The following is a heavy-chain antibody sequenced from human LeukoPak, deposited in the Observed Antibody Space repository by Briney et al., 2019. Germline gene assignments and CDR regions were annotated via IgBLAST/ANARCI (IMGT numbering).Heavy chain of an antibody. V-gene: IGHV3-11*06. D-gene: IGHD6-19*01. Sequence: GGSLRLSCAASGSTFSDYYMSWIRQAPGKGLEWVSSISSSSSYIYYADSVKGRFTISRDNAKNSLYLQMNSLRAEDTAVYYCARDSSGSSFDYWGQGTLVTVSS. CDR2: ISSSSSYI. CDR1: GSTFSDYY. J-gene: IGHJ4*02. CDR3: ARDSSGSSFDY.